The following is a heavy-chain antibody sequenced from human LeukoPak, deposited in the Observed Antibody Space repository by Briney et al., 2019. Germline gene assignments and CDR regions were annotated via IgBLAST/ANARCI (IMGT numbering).Heavy chain of an antibody. V-gene: IGHV3-23*01. CDR1: GFTFSSYA. J-gene: IGHJ4*02. CDR2: ISGSGDST. D-gene: IGHD1-26*01. CDR3: AKWLDNMGGFDY. Sequence: GGSLRLSCAASGFTFSSYAMSWVRQAPGKGLEWLSVISGSGDSTFYADSVKGRFTISGDNSKNTLDLQMNSLRAEDTAVYYCAKWLDNMGGFDYWGQGTLVTVSS.